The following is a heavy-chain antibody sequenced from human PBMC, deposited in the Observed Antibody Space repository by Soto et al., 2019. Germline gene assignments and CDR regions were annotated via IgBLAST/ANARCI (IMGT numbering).Heavy chain of an antibody. D-gene: IGHD6-13*01. CDR3: ARAAMGGSSWPFDY. CDR1: GGSINSSNW. Sequence: SETLSLTCAVSGGSINSSNWWSWVRQPPGKGLEWIGEIYHSGSTNYNPSLKSRVTISVDKSKNQFSLKLSSVTAADTAVYYCARAAMGGSSWPFDYWGQGTLVTVAS. J-gene: IGHJ4*02. V-gene: IGHV4-4*02. CDR2: IYHSGST.